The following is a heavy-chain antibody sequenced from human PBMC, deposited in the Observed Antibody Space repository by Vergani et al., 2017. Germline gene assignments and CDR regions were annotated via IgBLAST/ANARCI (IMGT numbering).Heavy chain of an antibody. CDR2: IYVSGIT. CDR1: GASINNDFYY. D-gene: IGHD4-23*01. J-gene: IGHJ3*01. Sequence: QVQPQESGPGLVKPSQTLSLTCTVSGASINNDFYYWHWIRQPAGKGLEWIGRIYVSGITDYNSSLQSRVSMSVDTSKNQFYLTLTSVTAADTAVYSCARDNKQLRPRAFDLWVQGTMVTVSS. V-gene: IGHV4-61*02. CDR3: ARDNKQLRPRAFDL.